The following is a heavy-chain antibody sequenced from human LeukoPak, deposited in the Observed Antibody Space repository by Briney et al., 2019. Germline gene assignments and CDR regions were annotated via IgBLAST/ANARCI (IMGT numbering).Heavy chain of an antibody. CDR1: GYSISSGYY. V-gene: IGHV4-38-2*02. J-gene: IGHJ3*02. D-gene: IGHD4-23*01. CDR3: ARDRWDAFDI. Sequence: SETLSLTCTVSGYSISSGYYWGWIRQPPGKGLEWIGSIYHSGSTYYNPSLKSRVTISVDTSKNQFSLKLSSVTAADTAVYYCARDRWDAFDIWGQGTMVTVSS. CDR2: IYHSGST.